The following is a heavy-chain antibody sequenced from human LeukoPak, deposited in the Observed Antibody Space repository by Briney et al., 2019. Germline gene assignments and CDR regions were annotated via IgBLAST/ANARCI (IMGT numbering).Heavy chain of an antibody. CDR2: INHSGST. CDR1: GGSFSGYY. CDR3: ARGLWFGEFDAFDI. J-gene: IGHJ3*02. Sequence: PSETLSLTCAVYGGSFSGYYWSWIRQPPGKGLEWIGEINHSGSTNYNPSLKSRVTISVDTSKNQFSLKLSSVTAADTAVYYCARGLWFGEFDAFDIWGQGTMVTVSS. V-gene: IGHV4-34*01. D-gene: IGHD3-10*01.